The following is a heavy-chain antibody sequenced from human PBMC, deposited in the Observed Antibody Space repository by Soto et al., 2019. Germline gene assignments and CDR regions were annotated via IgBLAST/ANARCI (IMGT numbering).Heavy chain of an antibody. J-gene: IGHJ5*02. CDR3: ARTMLGIAARPGFDP. CDR2: RNPNSGNT. V-gene: IGHV1-8*01. CDR1: GYTFTSYD. D-gene: IGHD6-6*01. Sequence: QVQLVQSGAEVKKPGASVKVSCKASGYTFTSYDINWVRQATGQGLEWMGWRNPNSGNTGYAQKFQGRVTMTRNTARSTAYMELSSLRSEDTAVYYCARTMLGIAARPGFDPWGQGTLVTVSS.